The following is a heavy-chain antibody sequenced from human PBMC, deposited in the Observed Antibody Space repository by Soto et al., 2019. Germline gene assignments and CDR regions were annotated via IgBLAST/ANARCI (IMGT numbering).Heavy chain of an antibody. CDR1: GFTVSSSY. D-gene: IGHD1-1*01. CDR3: AILDLPGHDFDY. J-gene: IGHJ4*02. Sequence: PGGSLRLSCAASGFTVSSSYMSWVRQAPGKGLERVSVIYGGGSTYYADSVKGRFTFSNDNSKNTLYLQMNSLRDEDTAIYCCAILDLPGHDFDYWGQGTLVTVSS. V-gene: IGHV3-53*01. CDR2: IYGGGST.